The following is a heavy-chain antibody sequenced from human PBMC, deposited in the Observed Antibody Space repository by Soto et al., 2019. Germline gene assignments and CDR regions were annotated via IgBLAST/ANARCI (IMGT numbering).Heavy chain of an antibody. Sequence: ASVKVSCKASGYTFTTYGISWVRQAPGQGLEWMGWISTYNGDTNYAQKLQGRVTMTTDTSTSTAYMELRSLRSDDTAVYYCARSNWNYGYFYYWGQGTLVTVS. D-gene: IGHD1-7*01. CDR1: GYTFTTYG. J-gene: IGHJ1*01. CDR2: ISTYNGDT. CDR3: ARSNWNYGYFYY. V-gene: IGHV1-18*01.